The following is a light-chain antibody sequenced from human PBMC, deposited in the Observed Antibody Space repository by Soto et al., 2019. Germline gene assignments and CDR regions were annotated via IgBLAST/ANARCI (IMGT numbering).Light chain of an antibody. J-gene: IGKJ4*01. Sequence: DIQMTQSPSSVSASVGDSVTITCRASQDLSSWLAWYQQKPGKAPNLLIYAASILQSGVPSRFSGSGSATAFTLTISSLQPEDVATYYCQQAHSFPLTFGGGTKVEIK. CDR3: QQAHSFPLT. CDR2: AAS. CDR1: QDLSSW. V-gene: IGKV1D-12*01.